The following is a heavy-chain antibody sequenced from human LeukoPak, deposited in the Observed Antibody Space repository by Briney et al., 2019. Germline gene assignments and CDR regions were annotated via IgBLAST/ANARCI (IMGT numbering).Heavy chain of an antibody. CDR2: ISGCGGST. V-gene: IGHV3-23*01. D-gene: IGHD5-18*01. CDR3: AKDRGSWITANGY. CDR1: GFTFSSYG. Sequence: PGGSLRLSCAASGFTFSSYGMSWVRQAPGKGLEWVSAISGCGGSTYYADSVKGRFTISRDNSKNTLYLQMNSLRAEDTAVYYCAKDRGSWITANGYWGQGTLVTVSS. J-gene: IGHJ4*02.